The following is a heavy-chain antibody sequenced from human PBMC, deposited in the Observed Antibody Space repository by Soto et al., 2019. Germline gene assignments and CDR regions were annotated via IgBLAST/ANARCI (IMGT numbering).Heavy chain of an antibody. CDR1: GVSISSKNFY. J-gene: IGHJ4*02. V-gene: IGHV4-39*01. Sequence: SETLSLTCTVSGVSISSKNFYWGWIRQSPGKGLEWIGTLYSGSTFSSLSLKNRVTISVGTSKNQVSLKLRSVAAADTAIYYCATTRGIAVGGSFDYWGQGIQVTVSS. CDR3: ATTRGIAVGGSFDY. CDR2: LYSGST. D-gene: IGHD6-19*01.